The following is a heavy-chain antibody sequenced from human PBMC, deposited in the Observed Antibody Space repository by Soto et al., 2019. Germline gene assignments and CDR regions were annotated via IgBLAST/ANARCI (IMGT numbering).Heavy chain of an antibody. CDR1: GFTFSSFN. J-gene: IGHJ5*02. V-gene: IGHV3-48*04. CDR2: ISSDRGTI. D-gene: IGHD1-26*01. CDR3: ARDSPAPSWDKRNWFDT. Sequence: GGSLRLSCVASGFTFSSFNMNWVRQAPGKGLEWISYISSDRGTIYYADSVKGRFTIYRDDASNSLYLQMNNVRVEDTAIYYCARDSPAPSWDKRNWFDTWGQGTLVTVSS.